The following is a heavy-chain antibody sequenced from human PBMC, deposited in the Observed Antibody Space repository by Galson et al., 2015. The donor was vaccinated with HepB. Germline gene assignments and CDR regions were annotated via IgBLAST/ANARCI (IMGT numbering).Heavy chain of an antibody. V-gene: IGHV6-1*01. Sequence: CAISGDSVSSNSAAWNWIRQSPSRGLEWLGRTYYRSKWYNDYAVSVKSRITINPDTSKNQFSLQLNSVSPEDTAVYYCARDRSPVGATPFDNWGQGTLVSVSS. J-gene: IGHJ4*02. CDR1: GDSVSSNSAA. CDR2: TYYRSKWYN. D-gene: IGHD1-26*01. CDR3: ARDRSPVGATPFDN.